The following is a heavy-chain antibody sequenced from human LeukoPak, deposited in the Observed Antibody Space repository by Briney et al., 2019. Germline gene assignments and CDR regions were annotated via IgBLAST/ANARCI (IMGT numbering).Heavy chain of an antibody. J-gene: IGHJ5*02. CDR1: GYTFTNFD. CDR3: ARVASFGENWFDP. Sequence: VASVKVSCKASGYTFTNFDINWVRQATGQGLEWMGWVNPDSGDAGYAQKFQGRVTMTRDTSISTAYMELTSLTSDDTAVYYCARVASFGENWFDPWGPGTLVTVSS. V-gene: IGHV1-8*01. D-gene: IGHD3-10*01. CDR2: VNPDSGDA.